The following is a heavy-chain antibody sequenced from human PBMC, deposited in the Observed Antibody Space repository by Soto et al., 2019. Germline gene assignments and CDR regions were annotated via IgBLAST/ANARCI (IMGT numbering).Heavy chain of an antibody. CDR3: AGGGTPIDY. J-gene: IGHJ4*02. D-gene: IGHD3-16*01. CDR2: SSTDNGNT. Sequence: QVQLVQSGAEVKKPGASVKVSCKTSGYTFTNFGISWVRQAPGQGLEWMGGSSTDNGNTNYSQKIQGSVTMTTVTSTSTAYMELRSLRSDDTAVYYCAGGGTPIDYWGQGTLVTVSS. V-gene: IGHV1-18*01. CDR1: GYTFTNFG.